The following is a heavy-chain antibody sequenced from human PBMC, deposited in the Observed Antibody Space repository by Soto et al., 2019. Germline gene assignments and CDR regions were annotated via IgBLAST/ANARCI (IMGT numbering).Heavy chain of an antibody. V-gene: IGHV3-23*01. CDR1: GFTFSSYA. D-gene: IGHD3-22*01. Sequence: GGSLRLSCAASGFTFSSYAMSWVRQAPGKGLEWVSAISGSGGSTYYADSVKGRFTISRDNSKNTLYLQMNSLRAEDTAVYYCAKDISSYYDSSGRVDYWGQGALVTVSS. CDR2: ISGSGGST. J-gene: IGHJ4*02. CDR3: AKDISSYYDSSGRVDY.